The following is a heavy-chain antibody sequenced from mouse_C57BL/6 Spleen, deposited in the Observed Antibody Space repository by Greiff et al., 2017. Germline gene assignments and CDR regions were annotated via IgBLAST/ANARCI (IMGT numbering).Heavy chain of an antibody. D-gene: IGHD2-4*01. CDR1: GYAFSSYW. J-gene: IGHJ1*03. CDR3: ARWGDDYDEYFDV. CDR2: IYPGDGDT. V-gene: IGHV1-80*01. Sequence: VKLLEPGAELVKPGASVKISCKASGYAFSSYWMNWVKQRPGKGLEWIGQIYPGDGDTNYNGQFKGKATLTADKSSSTAYMQLSSLTAEDSAVYFCARWGDDYDEYFDVWGTGTTVTVSS.